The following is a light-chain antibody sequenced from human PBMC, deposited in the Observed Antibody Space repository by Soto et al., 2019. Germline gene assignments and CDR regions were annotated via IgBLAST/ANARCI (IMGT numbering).Light chain of an antibody. CDR3: QQRSNWLT. CDR1: QNVISY. Sequence: EIVLTQSPATLSLSPGERATLSCRASQNVISYLAWYQQKPGQAPRLLIYDASNRATGIPARFSGSGSGTDFTLTISSLEPEDSAVYYCQQRSNWLTSGGGTKVEIK. V-gene: IGKV3-11*01. J-gene: IGKJ4*01. CDR2: DAS.